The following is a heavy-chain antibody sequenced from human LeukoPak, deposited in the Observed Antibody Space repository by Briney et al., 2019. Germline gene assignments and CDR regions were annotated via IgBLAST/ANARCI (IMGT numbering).Heavy chain of an antibody. D-gene: IGHD2-2*01. J-gene: IGHJ3*02. CDR1: GYTFTSYD. CDR2: MNPNSGNT. V-gene: IGHV1-8*01. CDR3: ASSETSCSSTSCYVWAFDI. Sequence: ASVKVSCKASGYTFTSYDINWVRQATGQGLEWMGWMNPNSGNTGYAQKFQGRVTMTRNTSISTAYMELSSLRSEDTAVYYCASSETSCSSTSCYVWAFDIWGQGTMVTVSS.